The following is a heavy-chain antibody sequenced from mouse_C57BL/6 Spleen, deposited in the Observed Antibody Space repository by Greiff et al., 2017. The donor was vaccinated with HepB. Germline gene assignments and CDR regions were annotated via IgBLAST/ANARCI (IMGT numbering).Heavy chain of an antibody. V-gene: IGHV1-81*01. J-gene: IGHJ1*03. CDR2: IYPRSGNT. D-gene: IGHD1-1*01. CDR1: GYTFTSYG. Sequence: QVQLQQSGAELARPGASVKLSCKASGYTFTSYGISWVKQRTGQGLEWIGEIYPRSGNTYYNEKFKGKATLTADKSSSTAYMQLSSLTYEDSAVYYCARSGSSYYWYFDVWGTGTTVTVSS. CDR3: ARSGSSYYWYFDV.